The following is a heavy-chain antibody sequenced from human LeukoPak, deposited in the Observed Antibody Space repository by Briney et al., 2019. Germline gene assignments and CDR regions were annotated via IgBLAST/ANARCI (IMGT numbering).Heavy chain of an antibody. Sequence: SETLSLTCAVSGGSFSGYYWTWIRQPPGKGLEWIGEINHSGSASYNPSLMSRVTISLDTSKNHFSLNLSSVTAADTAVYYCARGQGTVTTHWGQGTLVTVSS. J-gene: IGHJ4*02. CDR1: GGSFSGYY. CDR3: ARGQGTVTTH. D-gene: IGHD4-17*01. CDR2: INHSGSA. V-gene: IGHV4-34*01.